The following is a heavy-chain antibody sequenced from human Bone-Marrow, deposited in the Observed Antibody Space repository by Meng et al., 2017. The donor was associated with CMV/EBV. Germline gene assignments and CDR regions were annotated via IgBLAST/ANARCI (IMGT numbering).Heavy chain of an antibody. CDR2: IYYSGST. D-gene: IGHD5-24*01. V-gene: IGHV4-31*03. J-gene: IGHJ4*02. Sequence: LRLSCTVSGGSISSGGYYWSWIRQHPGKGLEWIGYIYYSGSTYYNPSLKSRVTISVDTSKNQFSLKMSSVTAADTAVYYCARNSVKWLQAFDYWGQGTLVTVSS. CDR1: GGSISSGGYY. CDR3: ARNSVKWLQAFDY.